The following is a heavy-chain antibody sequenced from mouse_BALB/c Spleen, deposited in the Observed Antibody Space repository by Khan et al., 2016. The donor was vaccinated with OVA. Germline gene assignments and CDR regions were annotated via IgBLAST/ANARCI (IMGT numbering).Heavy chain of an antibody. V-gene: IGHV1-7*01. CDR1: GYTFTSYW. J-gene: IGHJ2*01. CDR2: INPTSGYT. CDR3: ARDRSDY. Sequence: QIQLVQSGAELAKPGASVKMSCKASGYTFTSYWMHWIKQRPGQGLEWIGYINPTSGYTDYNQKFKDKATLTADKSSSTAYMQLSSLTSDDSAVYYCARDRSDYGGQGTTRTVSS.